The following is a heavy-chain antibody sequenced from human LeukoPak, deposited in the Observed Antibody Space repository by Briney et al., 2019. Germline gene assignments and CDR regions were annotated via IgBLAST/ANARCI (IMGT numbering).Heavy chain of an antibody. CDR3: ARENCGVGCVDFDY. Sequence: SVKVSCTASGYTFTGYYMHWVRQAPGQGLEWMGWINPNSGGTNYAQQFQGRVTMTRESSISTAYMELSRLRSDDTAGYYCARENCGVGCVDFDYWGQGTRVTGSS. D-gene: IGHD2-21*01. V-gene: IGHV1-2*02. J-gene: IGHJ4*02. CDR1: GYTFTGYY. CDR2: INPNSGGT.